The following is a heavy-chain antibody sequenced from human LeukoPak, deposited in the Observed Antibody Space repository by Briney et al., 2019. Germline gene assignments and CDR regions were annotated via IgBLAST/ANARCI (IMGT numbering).Heavy chain of an antibody. CDR2: IYTSGST. CDR3: ARLNLGQQLEYYFDY. D-gene: IGHD6-13*01. Sequence: SETLSLTCTASGGSISSYYWSWIRQPAGKGLEWIGRIYTSGSTNYNPSLKSRVTMSVDTSKNQFSLKLSSVTAADTAVYYCARLNLGQQLEYYFDYWGQGTLVTVSS. J-gene: IGHJ4*02. V-gene: IGHV4-4*07. CDR1: GGSISSYY.